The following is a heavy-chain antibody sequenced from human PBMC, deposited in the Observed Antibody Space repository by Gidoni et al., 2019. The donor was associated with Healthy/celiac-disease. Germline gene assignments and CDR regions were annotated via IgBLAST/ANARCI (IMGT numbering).Heavy chain of an antibody. D-gene: IGHD6-13*01. CDR1: GGSISSYY. CDR3: ARSQAAAGTYYYYGMDV. Sequence: QVQLQESGPGLVKPSETLSITCTVSGGSISSYYWSWIRQPPGKGLEWIGYIYYSGSTNYNPSLKSRVTISVDTSKNQFSLKLSSVTAADTAVYYCARSQAAAGTYYYYGMDVWGQGTTVTVSS. J-gene: IGHJ6*02. CDR2: IYYSGST. V-gene: IGHV4-59*01.